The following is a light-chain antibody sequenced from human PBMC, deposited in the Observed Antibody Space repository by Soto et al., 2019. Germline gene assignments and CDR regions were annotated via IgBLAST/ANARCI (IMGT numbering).Light chain of an antibody. CDR3: QQANSFPIT. Sequence: DIQMNQSGSDMSAYEGDRVTITCRASQDISSYLNWYQQKPGKAPKLLIYGATGLQSGVPSRFSGGGSGTDFTPTISSLQPEDFATYYCQQANSFPITFAHGTLLEIK. CDR1: QDISSY. CDR2: GAT. J-gene: IGKJ5*01. V-gene: IGKV1-12*01.